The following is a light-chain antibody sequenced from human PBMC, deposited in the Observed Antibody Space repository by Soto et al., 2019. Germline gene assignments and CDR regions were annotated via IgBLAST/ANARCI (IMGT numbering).Light chain of an antibody. CDR3: SSYTSTDTYV. CDR1: SSDVGGYKY. J-gene: IGLJ1*01. Sequence: QSVLAQPASVSGSPGQSITISCTGTSSDVGGYKYVTWYQQNPGKAPKVLIYEVSNRFSGVSNRFSGSKSGNTASLTISGLQAEDEADYFCSSYTSTDTYVFGSGTKGTVL. CDR2: EVS. V-gene: IGLV2-14*01.